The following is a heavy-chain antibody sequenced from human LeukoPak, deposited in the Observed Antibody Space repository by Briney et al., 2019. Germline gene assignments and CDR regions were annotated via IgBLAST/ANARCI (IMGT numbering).Heavy chain of an antibody. CDR3: ARTPTSLSNPYYFDH. V-gene: IGHV5-51*01. J-gene: IGHJ4*02. CDR1: GYSFSTYW. CDR2: IYPGDSDT. Sequence: GESLKIPCKGSGYSFSTYWIGWVRQMPGKGLEWMGIIYPGDSDTRYSPSFEGQVTISADKSISTAYLQWSSLKASDTAMYYCARTPTSLSNPYYFDHWGQGTLVTVSS.